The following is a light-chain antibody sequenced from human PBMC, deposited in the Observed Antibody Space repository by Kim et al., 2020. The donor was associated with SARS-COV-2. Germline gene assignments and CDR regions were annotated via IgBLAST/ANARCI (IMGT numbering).Light chain of an antibody. V-gene: IGKV3-20*01. CDR3: QQYTSVPYT. CDR1: ESNSSRY. Sequence: WSPGERAPLSCRASESNSSRYLAWFQQTPGQAPRLLIYGASSSATGISDRFSGSGSGTDFTLTISRLEPEDFAVYYCQQYTSVPYTFGQGTKLEL. J-gene: IGKJ2*01. CDR2: GAS.